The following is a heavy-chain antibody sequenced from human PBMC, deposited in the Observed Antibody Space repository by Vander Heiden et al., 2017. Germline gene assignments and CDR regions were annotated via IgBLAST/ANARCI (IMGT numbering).Heavy chain of an antibody. D-gene: IGHD3-10*01. CDR3: ARGGYFGSYGDFDY. CDR2: ISFDGSDE. CDR1: GFIFRSYG. V-gene: IGHV3-33*01. J-gene: IGHJ4*01. Sequence: QVQLVESGGGAVQPGRSLRLPCEAAGFIFRSYGMRWVRQAPGKGLEWVAVISFDGSDEHYAESVKGRFTISRDNSRNTVYLQMDSLGAEDTAVYYCARGGYFGSYGDFDYWGHGTLVTVSS.